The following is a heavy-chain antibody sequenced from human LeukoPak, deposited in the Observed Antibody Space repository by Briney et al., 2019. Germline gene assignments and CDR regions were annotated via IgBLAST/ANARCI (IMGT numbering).Heavy chain of an antibody. Sequence: GGSLRLSCAASGFTFSSYAMSWVRQAPGKGLEWVSVISGSDGSTYYADPVKGRFTISRDTSKNTLFLQMNSLRADDTAIYYCTKGGHGDYWGQGTMVTVSS. D-gene: IGHD2-21*02. CDR1: GFTFSSYA. J-gene: IGHJ4*02. CDR3: TKGGHGDY. CDR2: ISGSDGST. V-gene: IGHV3-23*01.